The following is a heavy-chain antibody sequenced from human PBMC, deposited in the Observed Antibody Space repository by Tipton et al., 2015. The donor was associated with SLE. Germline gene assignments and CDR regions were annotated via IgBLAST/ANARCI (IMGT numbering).Heavy chain of an antibody. D-gene: IGHD3-3*01. J-gene: IGHJ2*01. Sequence: TLSLTCTVSGGSISSYYWSWIRQPAGKGLEWIGRIYTSGSTNYNPSLKSRVTMSVDTSKNQFSLKLSSVTAADTAAYYCAGDWDFWSGSSLHWYFDLWGRGTLVTVSS. V-gene: IGHV4-4*07. CDR3: AGDWDFWSGSSLHWYFDL. CDR1: GGSISSYY. CDR2: IYTSGST.